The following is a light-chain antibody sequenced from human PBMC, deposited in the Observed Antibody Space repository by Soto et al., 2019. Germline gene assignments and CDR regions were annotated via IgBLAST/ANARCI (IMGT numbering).Light chain of an antibody. J-gene: IGKJ1*01. Sequence: DIQMTQSPSTLSASVGDRVTITCRASQSISSWLAWYQQKPGKAPKLLIYKASSLESGVPSRFSGSGSGTEFTLTISSLQPDDFATYSCQQYNSYSLTCGQGTKVEIK. CDR2: KAS. V-gene: IGKV1-5*03. CDR1: QSISSW. CDR3: QQYNSYSLT.